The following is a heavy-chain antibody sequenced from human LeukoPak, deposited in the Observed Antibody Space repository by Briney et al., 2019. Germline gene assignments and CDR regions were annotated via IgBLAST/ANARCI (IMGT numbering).Heavy chain of an antibody. D-gene: IGHD3-22*01. CDR2: IWYDGSNK. CDR1: GFTFSSYG. J-gene: IGHJ3*02. V-gene: IGHV3-33*08. Sequence: GGSLRLSCAASGFTFSSYGMHWVRQAPGKGLEWVAVIWYDGSNKYYADSVKGRFTISRDNSKNTLYLQMNSLRAEDTAVYYCAREGLPIGVITNDAFDIWGQGTMVTVSS. CDR3: AREGLPIGVITNDAFDI.